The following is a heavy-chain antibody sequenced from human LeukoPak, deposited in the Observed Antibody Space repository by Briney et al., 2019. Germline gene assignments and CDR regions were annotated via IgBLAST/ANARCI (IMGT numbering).Heavy chain of an antibody. V-gene: IGHV3-30*02. D-gene: IGHD6-19*01. CDR2: IRYDGNNK. CDR3: AKEDQWLWAFDI. Sequence: PGGSLRLSCAASGFTFSSYGMHWVRQAPGKGLEWVAFIRYDGNNKYYADSVKGRFTISRDNSKNTLYLQMNSLRAEDTAVYYCAKEDQWLWAFDIWGQGTMVTVSS. J-gene: IGHJ3*02. CDR1: GFTFSSYG.